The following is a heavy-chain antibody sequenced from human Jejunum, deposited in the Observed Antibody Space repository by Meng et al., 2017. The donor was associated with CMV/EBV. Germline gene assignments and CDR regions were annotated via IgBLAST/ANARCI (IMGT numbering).Heavy chain of an antibody. Sequence: QWQVVESGGGLVKPGESLRLSCAASGFSFSDHYINWIRQAPGKGLEWIVYIGSSSSFTNYADSVKGRFTISRDNAKNSVYLQMNSLRAEDTAVYYCARGNYPWYFDYWGQGTLVTVSS. CDR3: ARGNYPWYFDY. CDR2: IGSSSSFT. D-gene: IGHD3-10*01. V-gene: IGHV3-11*05. J-gene: IGHJ4*02. CDR1: GFSFSDHY.